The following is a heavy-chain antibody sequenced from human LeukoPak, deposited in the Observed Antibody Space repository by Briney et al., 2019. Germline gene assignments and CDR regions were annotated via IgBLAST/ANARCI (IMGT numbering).Heavy chain of an antibody. V-gene: IGHV3-23*01. J-gene: IGHJ4*02. CDR1: GFTFSNYG. Sequence: PGGSLRLSCAASGFTFSNYGMSWVRQAPGKGLECVSVIVAGGGYTYYADSVKGRFTISRDNSKNTLYLEMSSLSAEDTAVYYCAKEGYYDSRDYENFWGQGTLVTVSS. CDR3: AKEGYYDSRDYENF. D-gene: IGHD3-22*01. CDR2: IVAGGGYT.